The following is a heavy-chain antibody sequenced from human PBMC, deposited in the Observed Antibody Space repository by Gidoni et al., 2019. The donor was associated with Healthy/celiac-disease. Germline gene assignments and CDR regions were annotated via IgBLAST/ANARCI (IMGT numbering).Heavy chain of an antibody. Sequence: EVQLLESGGGLVQPGGSLSLSCAASGFTFSSYAMSWVRQAPGKGLEWVSAISGRGGSTYYADSVKGRFTISRDNSKNTLYLQMNSLRAEDTAVYYCAKDHRYVGRYFDYWGQGTLVTVSS. CDR1: GFTFSSYA. CDR2: ISGRGGST. D-gene: IGHD1-1*01. J-gene: IGHJ4*02. CDR3: AKDHRYVGRYFDY. V-gene: IGHV3-23*01.